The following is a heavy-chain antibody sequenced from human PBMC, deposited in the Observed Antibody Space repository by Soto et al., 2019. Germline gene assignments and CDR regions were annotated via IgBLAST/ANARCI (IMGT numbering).Heavy chain of an antibody. V-gene: IGHV1-3*01. CDR2: INAGYGNT. D-gene: IGHD7-27*01. Sequence: ASVKVSCKSSGYTFSSYAMHWVRQAPGQRLEWMGWINAGYGNTKSSQKFQDRVTISRDTSASTAYMELTSLRSEDTAVYYCARDTGDGTFDFWGQGTLVTVSS. CDR1: GYTFSSYA. CDR3: ARDTGDGTFDF. J-gene: IGHJ4*02.